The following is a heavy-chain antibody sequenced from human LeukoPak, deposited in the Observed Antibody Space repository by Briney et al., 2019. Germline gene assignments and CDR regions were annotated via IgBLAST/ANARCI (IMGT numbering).Heavy chain of an antibody. V-gene: IGHV3-23*01. Sequence: GGSLRLSCAASGFTFNKYAMTWVRQAPGQGLEWVSGLSDSGASTFYAESVRGRFTISRDNSKHMLYLQINSLIAEGRAVYYCAKDARAGVWNIGDSWFDPWGQGTLVTVSS. CDR1: GFTFNKYA. J-gene: IGHJ5*02. CDR2: LSDSGAST. D-gene: IGHD2/OR15-2a*01. CDR3: AKDARAGVWNIGDSWFDP.